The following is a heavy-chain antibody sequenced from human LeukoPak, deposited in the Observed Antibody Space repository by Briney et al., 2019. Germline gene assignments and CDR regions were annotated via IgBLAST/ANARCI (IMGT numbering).Heavy chain of an antibody. CDR1: GGSFGGYY. V-gene: IGHV4-34*01. Sequence: PSETLSLTCAVYGGSFGGYYWSWIRQPPGKGLEWIGEINHSGSTNYNPSLKSRVTISVDTSKNQFSLKLSSVTAADTAVYYCASHAGPPSWAYYYYGMDVWGQGTTVTVSS. J-gene: IGHJ6*02. CDR2: INHSGST. CDR3: ASHAGPPSWAYYYYGMDV. D-gene: IGHD6-13*01.